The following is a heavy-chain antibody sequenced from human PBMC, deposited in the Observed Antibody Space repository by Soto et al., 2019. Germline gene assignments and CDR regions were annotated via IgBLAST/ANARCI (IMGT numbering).Heavy chain of an antibody. CDR2: INPSGGST. V-gene: IGHV1-46*03. D-gene: IGHD6-19*01. CDR3: ARDVGVAGTGWYFHL. Sequence: QVQLVQSGAEVKKPGASVKVSCKASGYTFTSYYMHWVRQAPGQGLEWMGIINPSGGSTSYAQKFQGRVTMTRDTSTSTVYMELSSLRSADTAVYYCARDVGVAGTGWYFHLWGRGTLVTVSS. CDR1: GYTFTSYY. J-gene: IGHJ2*01.